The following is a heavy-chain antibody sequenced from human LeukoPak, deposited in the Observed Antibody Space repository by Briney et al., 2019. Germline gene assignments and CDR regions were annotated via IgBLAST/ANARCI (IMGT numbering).Heavy chain of an antibody. CDR1: GGSFSDYW. Sequence: SETLSLTCAVYGGSFSDYWWTWIRQSPGKGLEWIGEVNHSGRTNYNPSLKSRVSISVDRSKKQFSLKLTSVTAADTALYYCAIRRIRGPYYYYMDVWGKGTTVTISS. V-gene: IGHV4-34*01. CDR3: AIRRIRGPYYYYMDV. J-gene: IGHJ6*03. CDR2: VNHSGRT. D-gene: IGHD2-15*01.